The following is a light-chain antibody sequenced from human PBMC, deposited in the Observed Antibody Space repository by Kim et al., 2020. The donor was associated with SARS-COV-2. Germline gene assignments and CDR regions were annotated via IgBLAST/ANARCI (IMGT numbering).Light chain of an antibody. CDR1: QSVLNTSKNKNF. CDR3: QQYNTIPWT. J-gene: IGKJ1*01. CDR2: WAS. Sequence: ATINCRSSQSVLNTSKNKNFVAWYQHKPGQPPRLLIYWASTRQSGVPDRFSGSESGTDFTLTISSLQAEDVAVYYCQQYNTIPWTFGQGTKVDIK. V-gene: IGKV4-1*01.